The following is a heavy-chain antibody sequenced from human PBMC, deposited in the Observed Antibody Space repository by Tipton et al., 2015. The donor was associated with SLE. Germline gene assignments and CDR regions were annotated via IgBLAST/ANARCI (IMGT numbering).Heavy chain of an antibody. J-gene: IGHJ4*02. CDR1: GFNFTKYR. V-gene: IGHV3-7*03. CDR2: IKEDGVEQ. Sequence: SLRLSCVGSGFNFTKYRMSWIRQAPGKGLQWVAHIKEDGVEQFYADSVKGRLTISRDNAKNSLYLQMNSLRAEDTALYYCAKAVTREDIVATIDYWGQGTVVTVSS. CDR3: AKAVTREDIVATIDY. D-gene: IGHD5-12*01.